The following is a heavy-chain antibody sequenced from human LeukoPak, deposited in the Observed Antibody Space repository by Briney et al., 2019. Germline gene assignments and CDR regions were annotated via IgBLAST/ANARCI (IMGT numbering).Heavy chain of an antibody. CDR2: IYYSGST. CDR3: ASTRDYDFWSGYSDY. D-gene: IGHD3-3*01. V-gene: IGHV4-39*01. Sequence: SETLSLTCTVSGGSISSSSYYWGWIRQPPGKGLEWIGRIYYSGSTYYNPSLKSRVTISVDTSKNQFSLNLSSVTAADTAVYYCASTRDYDFWSGYSDYWGQGTLVTVSS. CDR1: GGSISSSSYY. J-gene: IGHJ4*02.